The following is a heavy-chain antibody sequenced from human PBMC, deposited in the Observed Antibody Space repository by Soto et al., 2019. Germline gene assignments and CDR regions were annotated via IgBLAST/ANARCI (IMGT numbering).Heavy chain of an antibody. CDR3: VHAPPVTTGGDY. Sequence: QITLKESGPTLVKPTQTLTLTCTFSGFSLSTTGVGVGWIRQPPGKALDWLALIYWDDDKRYSPSLKSRLTIXKXXSKHQVFLTITIIDPIDTATYYCVHAPPVTTGGDYWGQGTLATISS. J-gene: IGHJ4*02. D-gene: IGHD4-17*01. CDR1: GFSLSTTGVG. CDR2: IYWDDDK. V-gene: IGHV2-5*02.